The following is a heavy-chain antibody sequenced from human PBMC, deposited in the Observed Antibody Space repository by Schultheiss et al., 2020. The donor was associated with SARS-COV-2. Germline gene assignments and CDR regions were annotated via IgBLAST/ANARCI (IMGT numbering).Heavy chain of an antibody. J-gene: IGHJ4*02. D-gene: IGHD4-11*01. CDR2: IYYSGST. CDR3: ARTVIGYYFDY. V-gene: IGHV4-30-4*01. Sequence: SETLSLTCTVSGGSISSGDYYWSWIRQPPGKGLEWIGYIYYSGSTYYNPSLKSRVTISVDTSKNQFSLKLSSVTAADTAVYYCARTVIGYYFDYWGQGTLVTVSS. CDR1: GGSISSGDYY.